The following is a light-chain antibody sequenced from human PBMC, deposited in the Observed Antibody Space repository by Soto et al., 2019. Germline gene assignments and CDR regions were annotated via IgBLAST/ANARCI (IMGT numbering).Light chain of an antibody. Sequence: QSVLTQPPSVSGAPGQSVTISCTGSGSNIGAGYEVHWYQQLPGVAPKLLIFDTSNRPSGVPGRFSGSNSGASASLAITGLLPEDEADFFCQSFDTNLNAVVFGGGTKLTVL. CDR3: QSFDTNLNAVV. V-gene: IGLV1-40*01. J-gene: IGLJ2*01. CDR2: DTS. CDR1: GSNIGAGYE.